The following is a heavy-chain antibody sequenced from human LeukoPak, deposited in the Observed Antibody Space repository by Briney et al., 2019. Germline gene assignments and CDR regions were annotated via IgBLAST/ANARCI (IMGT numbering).Heavy chain of an antibody. J-gene: IGHJ6*03. D-gene: IGHD6-19*01. Sequence: SQTLSLTCTVSGGSISSGSYYWSWIRQPAGKGLEWIGRIYTSGSTNYNPSLKSRVTISVDTSKNQFSLKLSSVTAADTAVYYCARDIAVAGNIGYYYYYYTDVWGKGTTVTVSS. CDR3: ARDIAVAGNIGYYYYYYTDV. V-gene: IGHV4-61*02. CDR1: GGSISSGSYY. CDR2: IYTSGST.